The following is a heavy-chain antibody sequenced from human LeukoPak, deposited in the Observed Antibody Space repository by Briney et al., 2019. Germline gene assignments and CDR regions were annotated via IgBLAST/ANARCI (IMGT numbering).Heavy chain of an antibody. D-gene: IGHD3-3*01. CDR3: AKGLRFLEWPPDAFDI. J-gene: IGHJ3*02. CDR2: ISYDGSNK. Sequence: GRSLRLSCAASGFTFSSYAMHWVRQAPGKGLEWVAVISYDGSNKYYADSVKGRFTISRDNSKNTLYLQMNSLRAEDTAVYYCAKGLRFLEWPPDAFDIWGQGTMVTVSS. CDR1: GFTFSSYA. V-gene: IGHV3-30-3*01.